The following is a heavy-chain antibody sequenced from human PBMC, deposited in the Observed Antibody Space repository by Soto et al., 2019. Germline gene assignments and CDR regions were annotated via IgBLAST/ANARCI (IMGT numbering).Heavy chain of an antibody. CDR3: ARGPYCSGNSCYRDFDY. Sequence: SETLSLTCAVYGGSFSGYCWSWIRQPPGKGLEWIGEINHSGSTNYNPSLKSRVTISVDTSKNQFSLNLTSVTAADTAVYYCARGPYCSGNSCYRDFDYWGQGTLVTVSS. CDR1: GGSFSGYC. D-gene: IGHD2-15*01. V-gene: IGHV4-34*01. CDR2: INHSGST. J-gene: IGHJ4*02.